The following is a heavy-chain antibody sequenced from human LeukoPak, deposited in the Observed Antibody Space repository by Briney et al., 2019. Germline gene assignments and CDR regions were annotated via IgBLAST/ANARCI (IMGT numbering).Heavy chain of an antibody. Sequence: GGSLRLSCAASGFTFSSYEMNWVRQAPGKGLEWVSYISSSGSTIYYADSVKGRFTISRDNAKNSLYLQMNSLRAEDTAVYYCAREGSGDAFDIWGQGTMVTVSS. J-gene: IGHJ3*02. CDR2: ISSSGSTI. CDR1: GFTFSSYE. D-gene: IGHD1-26*01. CDR3: AREGSGDAFDI. V-gene: IGHV3-48*03.